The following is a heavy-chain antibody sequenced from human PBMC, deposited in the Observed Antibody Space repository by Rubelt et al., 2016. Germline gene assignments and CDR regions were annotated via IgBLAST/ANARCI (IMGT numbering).Heavy chain of an antibody. CDR3: AKEHGGNPIGNAFDI. CDR2: IGGSGGST. Sequence: GGLVQPGRSLRLSCAASGFTFSSFPMHWVRQAPGKGLEWVSGIGGSGGSTYYADSVKGRFTISRDNSKNTLYLQMNNLRAEDTAVYYCAKEHGGNPIGNAFDIWGQGTMVTVSS. J-gene: IGHJ3*02. V-gene: IGHV3-23*01. CDR1: GFTFSSFP. D-gene: IGHD4-23*01.